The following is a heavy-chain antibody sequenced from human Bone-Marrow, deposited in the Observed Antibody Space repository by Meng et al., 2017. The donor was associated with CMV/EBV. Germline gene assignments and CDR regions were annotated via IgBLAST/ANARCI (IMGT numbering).Heavy chain of an antibody. CDR1: GYSFTSYW. V-gene: IGHV5-51*01. Sequence: ASVKVSCKGSGYSFTSYWIGWVRQMPGKGLEWMGIIYPGDSDTRYSPSFQGQVTISADKSISTAYLQWSSLKASDTAMYYCARASQGTYCSSTSCRRGGWFDPWGQGTLVTVSS. J-gene: IGHJ5*02. D-gene: IGHD2-2*01. CDR2: IYPGDSDT. CDR3: ARASQGTYCSSTSCRRGGWFDP.